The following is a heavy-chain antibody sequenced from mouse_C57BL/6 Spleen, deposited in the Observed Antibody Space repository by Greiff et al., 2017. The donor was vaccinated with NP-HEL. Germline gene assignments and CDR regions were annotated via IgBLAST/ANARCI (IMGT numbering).Heavy chain of an antibody. CDR3: ARWGAVEYYFDY. Sequence: QVQLQQSGAELVKPGASVKISCKASGYAFSSYWMNWVKQRPGKGLEWIGQIYPGDGDTNYNGKFKGKATLTADKSSSTAYMQLSSLTSEDSAVYFCARWGAVEYYFDYWGQGTTLTVSS. V-gene: IGHV1-80*01. J-gene: IGHJ2*01. D-gene: IGHD1-1*01. CDR2: IYPGDGDT. CDR1: GYAFSSYW.